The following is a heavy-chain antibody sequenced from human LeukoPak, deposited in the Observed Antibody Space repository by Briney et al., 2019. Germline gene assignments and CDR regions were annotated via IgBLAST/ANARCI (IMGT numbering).Heavy chain of an antibody. J-gene: IGHJ4*02. V-gene: IGHV3-64*01. CDR1: GFTFSSYA. CDR2: ISSNGGST. CDR3: AKERAGITMIVF. D-gene: IGHD3-22*01. Sequence: GGSLRLSCAASGFTFSSYAMHWVRQAPGKGLEYVSAISSNGGSTYYANSVKGRFTISRDNSKNTLYLQMNSLRAEDTAVYYCAKERAGITMIVFWGQGTLVTVSS.